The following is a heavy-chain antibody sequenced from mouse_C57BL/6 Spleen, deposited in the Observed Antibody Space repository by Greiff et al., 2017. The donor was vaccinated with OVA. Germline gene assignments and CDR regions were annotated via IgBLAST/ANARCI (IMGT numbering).Heavy chain of an antibody. V-gene: IGHV1-69*01. CDR2: IDPSDSYT. CDR3: ARNWDAGSVYFDY. D-gene: IGHD4-1*01. Sequence: QVHVKQPGAELVMPGASVKLSCKASGYTFTSYWMHWVKQRPGQGLEWIGEIDPSDSYTNYNQKFKGKSTLTVDKSSSTAYMQLSSLTSEDSAVYYWARNWDAGSVYFDYWGQGTTLTVSS. CDR1: GYTFTSYW. J-gene: IGHJ2*01.